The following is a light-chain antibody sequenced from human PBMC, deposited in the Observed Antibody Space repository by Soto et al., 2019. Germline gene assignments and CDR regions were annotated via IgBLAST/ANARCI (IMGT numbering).Light chain of an antibody. CDR2: GAS. Sequence: DIVLTQSQANLSVAPGERATLSCRAGQSVSRDLAWYQQKPGQAPRLLIYGASTRAPSIPARFSGIGSGTDFTLTISSLQSEDFAVYYCQQYAKWPTWTFGQGTKVDIK. CDR1: QSVSRD. CDR3: QQYAKWPTWT. V-gene: IGKV3-15*01. J-gene: IGKJ1*01.